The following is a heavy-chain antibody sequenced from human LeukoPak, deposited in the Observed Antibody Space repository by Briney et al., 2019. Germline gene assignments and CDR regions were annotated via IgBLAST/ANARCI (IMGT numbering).Heavy chain of an antibody. CDR3: ARRSSSDIRYYYYMDV. V-gene: IGHV1-46*01. CDR1: GYTFTSYF. Sequence: ASVKVSCKASGYTFTSYFMHWVRQAPGQGLEWMGIINPSGGSTSNAQKFQGGVTMTRDMSTSTVYMELSSLRSEDTAVYYCARRSSSDIRYYYYMDVWCKGTTVTVS. J-gene: IGHJ6*03. CDR2: INPSGGST. D-gene: IGHD2-21*02.